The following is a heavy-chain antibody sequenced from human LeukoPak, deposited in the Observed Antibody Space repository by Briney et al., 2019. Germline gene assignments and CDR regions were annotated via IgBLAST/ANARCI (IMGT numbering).Heavy chain of an antibody. CDR1: GYIFTAYY. CDR3: ARDTGAYFFDY. Sequence: GASMKVSCKASGYIFTAYYIHWLRQAPGQGLEWMGWINPNRGVTKYAKKFQDRITLTRDTSVNTASIELSRLVSDDSATYYCARDTGAYFFDYWGQGTLVTVSS. CDR2: INPNRGVT. D-gene: IGHD2-21*01. V-gene: IGHV1-2*02. J-gene: IGHJ4*02.